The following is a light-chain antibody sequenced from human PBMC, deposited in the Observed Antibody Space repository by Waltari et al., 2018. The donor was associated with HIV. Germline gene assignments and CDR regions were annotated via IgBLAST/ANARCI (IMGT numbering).Light chain of an antibody. J-gene: IGKJ2*01. Sequence: EIVLTQSPATLSLSPGERATLSCRASQSISTYLAWYQQKPGQAPRLLIYDASNRATGIPDRFSGSGSGTDFSLTISRLEPEDFAVYFCQQYVKSPYTFGQGTKLEIK. V-gene: IGKV3-11*01. CDR1: QSISTY. CDR2: DAS. CDR3: QQYVKSPYT.